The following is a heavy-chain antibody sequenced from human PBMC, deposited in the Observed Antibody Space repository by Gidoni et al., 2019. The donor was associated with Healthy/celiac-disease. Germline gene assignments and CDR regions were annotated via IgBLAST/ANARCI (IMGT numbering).Heavy chain of an antibody. CDR1: GFTFSSYA. D-gene: IGHD3-16*01. CDR2: ISYDGSNK. Sequence: QVQLVESGGGVVQPGRSLRLSCAASGFTFSSYAMHWVRQAPGKGLEWVAVISYDGSNKYYADSVKGRFTISRDNSKNTLYLQMNSLRAEDTAVYYCAREPLPGGGYFDYWGQGTLVTVSS. V-gene: IGHV3-30-3*01. CDR3: AREPLPGGGYFDY. J-gene: IGHJ4*02.